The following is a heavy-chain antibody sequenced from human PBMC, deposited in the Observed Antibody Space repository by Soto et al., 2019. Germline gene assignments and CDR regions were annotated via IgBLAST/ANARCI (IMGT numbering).Heavy chain of an antibody. CDR2: IIPILGIA. V-gene: IGHV1-69*02. D-gene: IGHD6-6*01. Sequence: QVQLVQSGAEVKKPGSSVKVSCKASGGTFSSYTISWVRQAPGQGLEWMGRIIPILGIANYAQKFQGRVTITADKSTSTAYMELSSLRSEDTAVYYCARSGSSAYKDYYYYYMDAWGKGTTVTVSS. CDR3: ARSGSSAYKDYYYYYMDA. CDR1: GGTFSSYT. J-gene: IGHJ6*03.